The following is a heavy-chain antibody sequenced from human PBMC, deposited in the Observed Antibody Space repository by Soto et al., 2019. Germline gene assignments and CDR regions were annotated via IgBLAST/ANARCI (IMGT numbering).Heavy chain of an antibody. CDR3: ARNISDFYGWLDP. J-gene: IGHJ5*02. CDR1: GGPFSSYA. D-gene: IGHD2-21*02. CDR2: IIPIFGTA. V-gene: IGHV1-69*13. Sequence: GASLKVSCKSSGGPFSSYAISWVRQAPGQGLEWMGGIIPIFGTANYAQKFQGRVTITADESTSTAYMELSSLRSEDTAVYYCARNISDFYGWLDPWGQGTLVTVSS.